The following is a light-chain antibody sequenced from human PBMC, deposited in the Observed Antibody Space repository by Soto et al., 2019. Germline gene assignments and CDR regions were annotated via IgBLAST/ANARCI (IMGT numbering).Light chain of an antibody. CDR3: QQRSNWPPALT. CDR2: DAS. Sequence: EIVLTQSPATLSLSPGERATLSCRASQRISHYLAWYQQKPGQAPSLLIYDASNRATGIPARFSGSGSGTDFTLTISSLEPEDFAVYYCQQRSNWPPALTFGGGTKVDIK. V-gene: IGKV3-11*01. CDR1: QRISHY. J-gene: IGKJ4*01.